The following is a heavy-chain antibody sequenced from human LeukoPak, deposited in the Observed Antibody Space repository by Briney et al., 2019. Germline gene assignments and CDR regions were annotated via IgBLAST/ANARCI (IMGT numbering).Heavy chain of an antibody. J-gene: IGHJ4*02. CDR1: GFTFSSYA. CDR3: ARGPRFAIRLIVVVTKGHFDY. V-gene: IGHV3-23*01. Sequence: GGSLRLSCAASGFTFSSYAMSWVRQAPGKGLEWVSAISGSGGSTYYADSVKGRFTISRDNSKNTLYLQMNSLRAEDTAVYYCARGPRFAIRLIVVVTKGHFDYWGQGTLATVSS. D-gene: IGHD3-22*01. CDR2: ISGSGGST.